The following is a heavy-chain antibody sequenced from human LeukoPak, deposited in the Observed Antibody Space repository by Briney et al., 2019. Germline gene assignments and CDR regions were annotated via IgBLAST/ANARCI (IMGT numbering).Heavy chain of an antibody. CDR2: IRPDGDRT. Sequence: GALRLSCAASGFTFSTYAITWVRQGPGKGLEWVSAIRPDGDRTYYANSVRGRFTISRDNSKDTVYLQINGLRVEDTAVYYCAREQSGTRGWYTVDYWGQGTLVTVSS. CDR3: AREQSGTRGWYTVDY. D-gene: IGHD6-19*01. CDR1: GFTFSTYA. J-gene: IGHJ4*02. V-gene: IGHV3-23*01.